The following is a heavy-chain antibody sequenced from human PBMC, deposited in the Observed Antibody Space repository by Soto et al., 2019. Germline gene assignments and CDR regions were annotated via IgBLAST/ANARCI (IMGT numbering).Heavy chain of an antibody. Sequence: QVHLAESGGGVVQPGTSLRLSCAASGFPFDRYAIHWVRQAPGKGLEWVAAIWYDGSYTYYGESVKGRFLISRDNSKNTVCLEMNSLRAEDAAVYFCAKGRRALAAGASDSWGPGTRVIVSS. CDR1: GFPFDRYA. J-gene: IGHJ3*01. D-gene: IGHD6-19*01. V-gene: IGHV3-33*03. CDR2: IWYDGSYT. CDR3: AKGRRALAAGASDS.